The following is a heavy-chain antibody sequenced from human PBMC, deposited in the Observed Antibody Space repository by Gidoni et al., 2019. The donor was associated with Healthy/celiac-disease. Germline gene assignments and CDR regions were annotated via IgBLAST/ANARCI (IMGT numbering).Heavy chain of an antibody. CDR1: GFTFSSYS. CDR3: ARGRRTYYYDSSGYHPAGYFQH. J-gene: IGHJ1*01. D-gene: IGHD3-22*01. CDR2: ISSSSSII. Sequence: EVQLVESGGGLVQPGVSLRLSCAASGFTFSSYSMNWVRQAPGKGLAWVSSISSSSSIIYYADSEKGRFTISRDNAKNSLYLQMNSLRDEDTAVYYCARGRRTYYYDSSGYHPAGYFQHWGQGTLVTVSS. V-gene: IGHV3-48*02.